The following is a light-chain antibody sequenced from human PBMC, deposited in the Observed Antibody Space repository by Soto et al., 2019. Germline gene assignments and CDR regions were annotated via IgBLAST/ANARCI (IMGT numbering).Light chain of an antibody. J-gene: IGLJ2*01. V-gene: IGLV2-14*01. CDR2: EGS. Sequence: QYALTQPASVSGSPGQSITISCTGTSSDIGGYNYVSWYQQHPGKAPKLIIYEGSNRPSGVSDRFSGSTSGNTTSLTISGLQAEDEAGYYCSSYTNSGTLVVFGGGTQLTVL. CDR3: SSYTNSGTLVV. CDR1: SSDIGGYNY.